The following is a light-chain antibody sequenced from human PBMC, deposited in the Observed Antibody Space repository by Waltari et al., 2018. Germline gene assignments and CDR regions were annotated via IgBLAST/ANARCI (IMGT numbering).Light chain of an antibody. Sequence: DIEMTQSPSSSSASAGDRVTITCRASQSIATYLNWYQQKPGKAPILLIYAASSLQFGVPSRFSGSGSGTDFTLAISSLQPEDFATYFCQQSYSAPHTFGGGTQVDIK. J-gene: IGKJ4*01. CDR3: QQSYSAPHT. CDR1: QSIATY. V-gene: IGKV1-39*01. CDR2: AAS.